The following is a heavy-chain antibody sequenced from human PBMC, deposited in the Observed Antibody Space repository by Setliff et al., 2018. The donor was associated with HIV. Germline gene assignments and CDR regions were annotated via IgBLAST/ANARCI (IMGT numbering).Heavy chain of an antibody. CDR1: GFTFSTYP. CDR2: ITGSSDII. CDR3: ASPLIMTTVTKDY. D-gene: IGHD4-17*01. Sequence: PGGSLRLSCAASGFTFSTYPMNWARQAPGKGLEWVSYITGSSDIIHYADSVKGRFTVSRDNAKNSLYLQMNNLRAEDTAMYYCASPLIMTTVTKDYWGQGTLVTVSS. V-gene: IGHV3-48*04. J-gene: IGHJ4*02.